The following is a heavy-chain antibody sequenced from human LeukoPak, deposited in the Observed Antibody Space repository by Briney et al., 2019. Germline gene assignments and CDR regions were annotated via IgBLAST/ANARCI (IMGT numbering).Heavy chain of an antibody. CDR3: ARLNSHGHVDP. CDR1: GGSITTGS. Sequence: PSETLSLACTVSGGSITTGSWTWIRQPPGKGLEWVGYIYNSGFTNYSPSLRSRISISVDTSKNQFSLKVNSVTAADTTVYYCARLNSHGHVDPWGEGTQVTVCS. J-gene: IGHJ5*02. D-gene: IGHD4-23*01. CDR2: IYNSGFT. V-gene: IGHV4-4*09.